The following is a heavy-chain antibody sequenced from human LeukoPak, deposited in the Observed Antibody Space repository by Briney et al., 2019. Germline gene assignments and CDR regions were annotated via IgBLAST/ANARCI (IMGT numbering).Heavy chain of an antibody. D-gene: IGHD3-9*01. J-gene: IGHJ4*02. CDR2: IYSGGST. CDR1: GFTVSSNY. V-gene: IGHV3-66*02. Sequence: GGSLRLSGAASGFTVSSNYMSWVRQAPGKGLEWVSVIYSGGSTYYADSVKGRFTISRDNSKNTLYLQMNSLRAEDTAVYYCARAETPILTGYSYYFDYWGQGTLVTVSS. CDR3: ARAETPILTGYSYYFDY.